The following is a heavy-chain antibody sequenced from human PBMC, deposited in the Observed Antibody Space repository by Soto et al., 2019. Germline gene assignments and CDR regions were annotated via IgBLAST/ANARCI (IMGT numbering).Heavy chain of an antibody. CDR2: IYWNDDK. V-gene: IGHV2-5*01. CDR1: GSSLSGGRVG. Sequence: SRPTLVNTTQTLTLTCTSTGSSLSGGRVGVAWIRQPPGKALEWLALIYWNDDKRYRPSLKSSLAISKDTSKNQVVLTMTNVDPVDTATYYCAQRVDFSSAYNYWSQGTLVTVSS. J-gene: IGHJ4*02. CDR3: AQRVDFSSAYNY. D-gene: IGHD3-3*01.